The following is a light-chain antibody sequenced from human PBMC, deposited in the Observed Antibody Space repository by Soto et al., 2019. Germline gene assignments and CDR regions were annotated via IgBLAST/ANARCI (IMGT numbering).Light chain of an antibody. CDR1: QSVSTK. J-gene: IGKJ4*01. Sequence: EIVLTQSPGTLSLSPGERATLSCRASQSVSTKLAWYQQKPGQAPRLLIYGASSRATGIPDRFSGSGSGTDFTLTISRLEPEDFAVYYCQHSSSSPLLTFGGGTKVDIK. CDR3: QHSSSSPLLT. V-gene: IGKV3-20*01. CDR2: GAS.